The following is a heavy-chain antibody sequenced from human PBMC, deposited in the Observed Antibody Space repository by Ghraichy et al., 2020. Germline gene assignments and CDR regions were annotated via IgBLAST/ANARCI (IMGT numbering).Heavy chain of an antibody. CDR1: GGSISSYY. D-gene: IGHD3-9*01. Sequence: SETLSLTCTVSGGSISSYYWSWIRQPPGKGLEWIGYIYYSGSTNYNPSLKSRVTISVDTSKNQFSLKLSSVTAADTAVYYCARFRAYYDILTGYSRPGWFDPWGQGTLVTVSS. V-gene: IGHV4-59*01. J-gene: IGHJ5*02. CDR3: ARFRAYYDILTGYSRPGWFDP. CDR2: IYYSGST.